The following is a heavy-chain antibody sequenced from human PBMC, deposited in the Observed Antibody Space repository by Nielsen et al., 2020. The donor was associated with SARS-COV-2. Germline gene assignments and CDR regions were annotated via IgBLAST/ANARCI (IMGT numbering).Heavy chain of an antibody. CDR2: ISYDGSNK. V-gene: IGHV3-30*18. Sequence: GGSLRLSCAASGFTFSSYGMHWVRQAPGKGLEWVAVISYDGSNKYYADSVKGRFTISRDNSKNTLYLQMNSLRAEDTAVYYCAKDGYCSGGSCDVAYEFDYWGQGTLVTVSS. D-gene: IGHD2-15*01. CDR1: GFTFSSYG. J-gene: IGHJ4*02. CDR3: AKDGYCSGGSCDVAYEFDY.